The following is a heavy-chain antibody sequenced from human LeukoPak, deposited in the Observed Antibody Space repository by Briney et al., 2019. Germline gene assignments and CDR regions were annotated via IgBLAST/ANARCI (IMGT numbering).Heavy chain of an antibody. CDR1: GGPITSYY. Sequence: SETLSLTCSVSGGPITSYYWSWIRQPPGKGLEWIGRIYTSGSTNYNPSLKSRVTISVDTSKNQFSLKLSSVTAADTAVYYCARGGEEYQLLLGYYYYYMDVWGKGTTVTVSS. J-gene: IGHJ6*03. D-gene: IGHD2-2*01. V-gene: IGHV4-4*07. CDR2: IYTSGST. CDR3: ARGGEEYQLLLGYYYYYMDV.